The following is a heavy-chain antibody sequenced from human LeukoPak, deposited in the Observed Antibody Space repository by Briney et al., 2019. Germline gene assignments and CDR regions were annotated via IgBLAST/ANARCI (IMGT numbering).Heavy chain of an antibody. J-gene: IGHJ3*02. Sequence: ASVKVSCRASGYTFTSYYMHCVRQAPGQGREWVGILNPSGGSTSCAQKFQGRVTMTRDTSTNTVYRDLSSLRSEDTAVYYCARCRLSEYDAFDIWGQGTMVTVSS. CDR1: GYTFTSYY. CDR2: LNPSGGST. CDR3: ARCRLSEYDAFDI. V-gene: IGHV1-46*01. D-gene: IGHD2-2*01.